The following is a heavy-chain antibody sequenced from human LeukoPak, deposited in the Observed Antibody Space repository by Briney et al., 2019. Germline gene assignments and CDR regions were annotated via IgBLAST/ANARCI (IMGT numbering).Heavy chain of an antibody. D-gene: IGHD2-15*01. CDR2: INHSGST. J-gene: IGHJ4*02. Sequence: SETLSLTCAVNGGSFSGYYWSWIRQPPGKGLEWIGEINHSGSTTYHPSLKGRATISVDTSKNQLSLKLSSVTAADTAVYDCARELGYCTGGSCYGGVFHYWGQGTLVTVSS. V-gene: IGHV4-34*01. CDR1: GGSFSGYY. CDR3: ARELGYCTGGSCYGGVFHY.